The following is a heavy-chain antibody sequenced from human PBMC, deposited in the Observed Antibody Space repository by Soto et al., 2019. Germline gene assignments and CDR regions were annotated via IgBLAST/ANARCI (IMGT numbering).Heavy chain of an antibody. Sequence: QAGGSLRLSCAASGFTFSSYGMHWVRQAPGKGLEWVAVIWYDGSNKYYADSVKGRFTISRDNSKNTLYLQTNSLRAEDTAVYYCARDWEPIAGSGYYYGPFDYWGQGTLVTVSS. J-gene: IGHJ4*02. V-gene: IGHV3-33*01. CDR3: ARDWEPIAGSGYYYGPFDY. CDR2: IWYDGSNK. CDR1: GFTFSSYG. D-gene: IGHD3-22*01.